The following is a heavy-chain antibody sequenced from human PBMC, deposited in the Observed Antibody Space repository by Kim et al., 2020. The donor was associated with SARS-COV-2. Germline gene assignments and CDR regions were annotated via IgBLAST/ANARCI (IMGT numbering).Heavy chain of an antibody. J-gene: IGHJ5*02. CDR3: AEILVVAACPAGFDP. CDR1: GYTFTSYA. CDR2: INTNTGNP. V-gene: IGHV7-4-1*02. D-gene: IGHD2-15*01. Sequence: ASVKVSCKASGYTFTSYAMNWVRQAPGQGLEWMGWINTNTGNPTYAQGFTGRFVFSLDTSVSTAYLQISSLKAEDTAVYYCAEILVVAACPAGFDPWGQGTLVTVSS.